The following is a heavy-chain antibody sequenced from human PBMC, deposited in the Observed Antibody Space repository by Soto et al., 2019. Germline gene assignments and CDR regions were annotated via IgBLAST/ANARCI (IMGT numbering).Heavy chain of an antibody. V-gene: IGHV3-30-3*01. J-gene: IGHJ4*02. CDR1: GFTFSSYA. CDR3: ARDSPMELWFGEFDY. Sequence: QVQLVESGGGVVQPGRSLRLSCAASGFTFSSYAMHWVRQAPCKGLEWVAVISYDGSNKYYADSVKGRFTISRDNSKNTLYLQMNSLRAEDTAVFYCARDSPMELWFGEFDYWGQGTLVTVSS. CDR2: ISYDGSNK. D-gene: IGHD3-10*01.